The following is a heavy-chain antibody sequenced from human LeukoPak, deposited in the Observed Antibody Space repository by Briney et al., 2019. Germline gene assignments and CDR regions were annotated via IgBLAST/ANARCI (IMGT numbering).Heavy chain of an antibody. V-gene: IGHV1-69*05. D-gene: IGHD3-22*01. CDR3: ARDLNRYYYYDSSGYSDY. J-gene: IGHJ4*02. CDR1: GGTFSSYA. CDR2: IIPIFGTA. Sequence: SVKVSCKASGGTFSSYAISWVRQAPGQGLEWMGGIIPIFGTANYAQKLQGRVTMTTDTSTSTAYMELRSLRSDDTAVYYCARDLNRYYYYDSSGYSDYWGQGTLVTVSS.